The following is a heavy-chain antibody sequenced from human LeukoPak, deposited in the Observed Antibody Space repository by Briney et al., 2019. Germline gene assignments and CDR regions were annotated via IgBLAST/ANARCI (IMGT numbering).Heavy chain of an antibody. CDR1: GFTVSSNY. CDR2: IYSGGST. CDR3: ARDLILWFGEFDYYYYGMDV. D-gene: IGHD3-10*01. V-gene: IGHV3-66*02. J-gene: IGHJ6*02. Sequence: GGCLRLSCAASGFTVSSNYMSWVRQAPGKGLEWVSVIYSGGSTYYADSVKGRFTISRDNSKNTLYLQMNSLRAEDTAVYYCARDLILWFGEFDYYYYGMDVWGQGTTVTVSS.